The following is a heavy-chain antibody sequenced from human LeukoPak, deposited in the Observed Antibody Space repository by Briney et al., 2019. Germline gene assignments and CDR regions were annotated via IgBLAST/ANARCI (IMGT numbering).Heavy chain of an antibody. D-gene: IGHD4-17*01. CDR1: GYTFTSYG. CDR2: ISAYNGNT. J-gene: IGHJ4*02. CDR3: ARDRGGGMTTVTTSDY. V-gene: IGHV1-18*01. Sequence: ASVKVSCKASGYTFTSYGISWVRQAPGQGLEWMGWISAYNGNTNYAQKLQGRVTMTTDTSTSTAYMELRSLRSDDTAVYYCARDRGGGMTTVTTSDYWGQGTLVTVSS.